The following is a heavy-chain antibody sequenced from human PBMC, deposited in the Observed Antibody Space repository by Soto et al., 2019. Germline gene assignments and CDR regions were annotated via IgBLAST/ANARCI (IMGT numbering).Heavy chain of an antibody. D-gene: IGHD3-3*02. J-gene: IGHJ5*02. CDR1: GGSISSGDYY. Sequence: PSETLSLTCTVSGGSISSGDYYWSWIRQPPGKGLEWIGYIYYSGSTYYNPSLKSRVTISVDTSKNQFSLKLSSVTAADTAVYYCASRGRTSNGDWFDLWGQGILVTVSS. CDR3: ASRGRTSNGDWFDL. V-gene: IGHV4-30-4*01. CDR2: IYYSGST.